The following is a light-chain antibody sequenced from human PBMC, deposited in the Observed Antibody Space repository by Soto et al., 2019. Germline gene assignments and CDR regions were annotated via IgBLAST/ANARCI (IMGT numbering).Light chain of an antibody. J-gene: IGKJ1*01. CDR2: AAS. Sequence: DIQMTQSPSSLSASLGDRVTVTCRASQTIRNSLNWYQQKPGRVPKLLIYAASSLHSGVPSRFSGSGSGTDFTLTISSLQPEDFATYYCQQSSSPPLTFGQGTKVDIK. V-gene: IGKV1-39*01. CDR3: QQSSSPPLT. CDR1: QTIRNS.